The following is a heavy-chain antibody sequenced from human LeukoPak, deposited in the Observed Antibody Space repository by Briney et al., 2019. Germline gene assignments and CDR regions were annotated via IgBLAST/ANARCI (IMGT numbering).Heavy chain of an antibody. D-gene: IGHD4-23*01. J-gene: IGHJ4*02. CDR3: ARHSSMTTVVFDY. V-gene: IGHV3-74*01. CDR2: INTDGSST. Sequence: PGGSLRLSCAASGFTFSSYWMSWVRQAPGKGLVWVSRINTDGSSTTYADSVKGRFTISRDNAKNTLYLQMNSLSAEDTAVYYCARHSSMTTVVFDYWGQGTLVTVSS. CDR1: GFTFSSYW.